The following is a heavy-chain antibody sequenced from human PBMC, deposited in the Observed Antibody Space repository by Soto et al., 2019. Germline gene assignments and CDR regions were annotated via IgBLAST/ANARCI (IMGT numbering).Heavy chain of an antibody. CDR2: MNPNSGNT. CDR3: ARLIAAAGKVDY. V-gene: IGHV1-8*01. D-gene: IGHD6-13*01. CDR1: YTFTSYD. Sequence: YTFTSYDINWVRQATGQGLEWMGWMNPNSGNTGYAQKFQGRVTMTRNTSISTAYMELSSLRSEDTAVYYCARLIAAAGKVDYWGQGTLVTVSS. J-gene: IGHJ4*02.